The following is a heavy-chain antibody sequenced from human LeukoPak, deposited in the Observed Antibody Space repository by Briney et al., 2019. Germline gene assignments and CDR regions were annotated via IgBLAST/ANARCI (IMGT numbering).Heavy chain of an antibody. J-gene: IGHJ5*02. CDR2: INPSGGST. CDR3: ARDSGLRFLEWLFDP. D-gene: IGHD3-3*01. V-gene: IGHV1-46*03. CDR1: GYTFTSYY. Sequence: ASVKVSCKASGYTFTSYYMHWVRQAPGQGLDWMGIINPSGGSTSYAQKFQGRVTMTRDTSTSTVYMELSSLRSEDTAVYYCARDSGLRFLEWLFDPWGQGTLVTVSS.